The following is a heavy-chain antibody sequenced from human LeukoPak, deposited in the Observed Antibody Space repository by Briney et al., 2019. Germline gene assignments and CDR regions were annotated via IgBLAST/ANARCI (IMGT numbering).Heavy chain of an antibody. J-gene: IGHJ1*01. D-gene: IGHD1-7*01. Sequence: GGSLRLSCAASGFTFSSYAMHWVRQAPGKGLEWVAVISHDGSNKYYADSVKGRFTISRDNSKNTLYLQMNSLRAEDTAVYYCASGGTLTEYFQHWGQGTLVTVSS. V-gene: IGHV3-30*04. CDR3: ASGGTLTEYFQH. CDR2: ISHDGSNK. CDR1: GFTFSSYA.